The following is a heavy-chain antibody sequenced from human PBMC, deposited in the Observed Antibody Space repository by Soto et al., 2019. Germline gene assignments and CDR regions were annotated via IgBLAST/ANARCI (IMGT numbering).Heavy chain of an antibody. CDR2: ISGSGGST. Sequence: GGSLILSCAASGFTFSSYAMSWVRQAPGKGLEWVSAISGSGGSTYYADSVKGRFTISRDNSKNTLYLQMNSLRAEDTAGYYCAKVIAAAGTGYWFDPWGQGTLVTVSS. CDR1: GFTFSSYA. CDR3: AKVIAAAGTGYWFDP. J-gene: IGHJ5*02. D-gene: IGHD6-13*01. V-gene: IGHV3-23*01.